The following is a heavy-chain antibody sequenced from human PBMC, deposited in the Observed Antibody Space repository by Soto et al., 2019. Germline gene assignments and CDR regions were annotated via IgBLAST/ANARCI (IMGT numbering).Heavy chain of an antibody. Sequence: QVQLVQSGAEVKKPGASVKVSCKASGYSFSDYHIHWVRQAPGQGLEWLGRINPKSGGTSSAQKFQGGVTMTRDTSISTAYMELTRLRSDDTAVYFCARGHSTDCSNGVCSFFYNHEMDVWGQGTTVTVSS. J-gene: IGHJ6*02. V-gene: IGHV1-2*06. D-gene: IGHD2-8*01. CDR3: ARGHSTDCSNGVCSFFYNHEMDV. CDR1: GYSFSDYH. CDR2: INPKSGGT.